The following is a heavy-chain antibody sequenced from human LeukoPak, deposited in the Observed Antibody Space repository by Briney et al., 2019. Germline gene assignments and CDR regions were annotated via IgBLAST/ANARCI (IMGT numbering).Heavy chain of an antibody. CDR1: GFTFSSYA. V-gene: IGHV4-34*01. Sequence: GSLRLSCAASGFTFSSYAMTWVRQAPGKGLEWIGEINHSGSTNYNPSLKSRVTISVDTSKNQFSPKLSSVTAADTAVYYCARPSSTYSSSWCFDYWGQGTLVTVSS. CDR2: INHSGST. D-gene: IGHD6-13*01. J-gene: IGHJ4*02. CDR3: ARPSSTYSSSWCFDY.